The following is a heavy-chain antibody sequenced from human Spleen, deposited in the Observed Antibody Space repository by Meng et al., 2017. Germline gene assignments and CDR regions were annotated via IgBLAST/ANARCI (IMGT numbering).Heavy chain of an antibody. CDR1: GYTFTSYD. V-gene: IGHV1-18*01. J-gene: IGHJ6*02. D-gene: IGHD3-10*01. CDR2: ISAYNGNT. CDR3: ARVKYYYGSGSYYSYYYYGMDV. Sequence: ASVKVSCKASGYTFTSYDINWVRQATGQGLEWMGWISAYNGNTNYAQKLQGRVTMTTDTSTSTAYMELRSLRSDDTAVYYCARVKYYYGSGSYYSYYYYGMDVWGQGTTVTVSS.